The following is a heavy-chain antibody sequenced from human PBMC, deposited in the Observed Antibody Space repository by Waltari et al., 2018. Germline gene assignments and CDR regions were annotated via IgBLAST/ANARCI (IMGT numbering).Heavy chain of an antibody. CDR2: IYSGGST. CDR1: TVSSNY. J-gene: IGHJ6*03. V-gene: IGHV3-53*01. CDR3: AAGDYYYYYMDV. D-gene: IGHD3-10*01. Sequence: TVSSNYMSWVRQAPGKGLEWVSVIYSGGSTYYADSVKGRFTISRDNSKNTLYLQMNSLRAEDTAVYYCAAGDYYYYYMDVWGKGTTVTVSS.